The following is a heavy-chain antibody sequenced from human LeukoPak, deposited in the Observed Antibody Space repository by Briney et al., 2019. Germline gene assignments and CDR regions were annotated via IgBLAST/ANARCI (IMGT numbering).Heavy chain of an antibody. V-gene: IGHV3-30-3*01. CDR2: ISYDGSNK. Sequence: PGGSLRLSGAASGFTFSSYAMHWVRQAPGKGLEWVAVISYDGSNKYYADSVKGRFTISRDNSKNTLYLQMNSLRAEDTAVYYCANTYYYDSSGYYWGYYFDYWGQGTLVTVSS. J-gene: IGHJ4*02. D-gene: IGHD3-22*01. CDR3: ANTYYYDSSGYYWGYYFDY. CDR1: GFTFSSYA.